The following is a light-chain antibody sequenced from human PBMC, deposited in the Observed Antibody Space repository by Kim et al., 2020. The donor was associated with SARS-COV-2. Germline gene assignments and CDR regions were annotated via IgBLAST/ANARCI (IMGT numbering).Light chain of an antibody. V-gene: IGLV3-1*01. CDR3: QAWDSSTVV. CDR1: KLGDKY. CDR2: QDS. Sequence: VSPGQTASITCSGDKLGDKYACWYQQEPGQSPVLVIYQDSKRPSGIPERFSGSNSGNTATLTISGTQAMDEADYYCQAWDSSTVVFGGGTQLTVL. J-gene: IGLJ2*01.